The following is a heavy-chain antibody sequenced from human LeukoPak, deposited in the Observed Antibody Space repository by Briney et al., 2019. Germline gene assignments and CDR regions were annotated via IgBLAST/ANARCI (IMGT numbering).Heavy chain of an antibody. CDR2: IRSKAYGGTT. V-gene: IGHV3-49*03. D-gene: IGHD2-15*01. Sequence: PGGSLRLSCTASGFTFGDYAMSWFRQAPGKGLEWVGFIRSKAYGGTTEYAASVKGRFTISRDTSKNTLDLQMDSLRAEDTAVYYCAREVKTTGSVDPWGQGTLVIVSS. CDR1: GFTFGDYA. CDR3: AREVKTTGSVDP. J-gene: IGHJ5*02.